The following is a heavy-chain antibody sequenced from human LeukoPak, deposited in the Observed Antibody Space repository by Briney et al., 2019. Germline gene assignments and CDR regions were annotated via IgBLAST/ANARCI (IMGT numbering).Heavy chain of an antibody. CDR2: ISYDGSNK. CDR3: TTLHF. D-gene: IGHD3-3*02. J-gene: IGHJ4*02. CDR1: GLTLNNYG. V-gene: IGHV3-30*03. Sequence: GGSLRLSCAASGLTLNNYGIHWVRQAPGKGLEWVAVISYDGSNKYYGDSVKGRFAISRDNSKNTLFLQMNSLRAEDTAVYYCTTLHFWGQGTLVTASS.